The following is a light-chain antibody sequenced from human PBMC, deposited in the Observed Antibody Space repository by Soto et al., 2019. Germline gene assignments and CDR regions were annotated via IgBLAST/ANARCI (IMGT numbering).Light chain of an antibody. J-gene: IGLJ1*01. V-gene: IGLV1-44*01. CDR3: ISYTDSSTLV. CDR1: SSNIGSNS. CDR2: SSN. Sequence: QSVLTQPPSASGTPGQTVTISCSGSSSNIGSNSVYWYQQLPGTAPKLLIHSSNQRPSGVPNRFSGSKSGTTASLTISGLQDEDEADYYCISYTDSSTLVFGTGTKVTVL.